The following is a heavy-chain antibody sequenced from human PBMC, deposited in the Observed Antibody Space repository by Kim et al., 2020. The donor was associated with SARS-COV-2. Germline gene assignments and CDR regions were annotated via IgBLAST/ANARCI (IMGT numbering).Heavy chain of an antibody. Sequence: SETLSLTCTVSGGSISSYYWSWIRQPPGKGLEWIGYIYYSGSTNYNPSLKSRVTISVDTSKNQFSLKLSSVTAADTAVYYCARDRSSWSGWVDPWGQGTL. V-gene: IGHV4-59*13. J-gene: IGHJ5*02. CDR1: GGSISSYY. CDR3: ARDRSSWSGWVDP. D-gene: IGHD6-13*01. CDR2: IYYSGST.